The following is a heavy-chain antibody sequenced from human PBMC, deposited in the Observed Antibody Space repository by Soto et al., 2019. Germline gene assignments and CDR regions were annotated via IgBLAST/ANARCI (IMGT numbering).Heavy chain of an antibody. CDR1: GGTFSSYT. J-gene: IGHJ6*02. CDR2: VIPVLTTT. Sequence: QVRLMQSGAEVKKPGSSVKVSCMASGGTFSSYTVNWLRQAPGRGLEWMGRVIPVLTTTDYAQKFRGRVTITADKSANAVYMELTSLSFEDTAVYYCARRRYCGYDCYHKHYYGMDVWGQGTTVTVAS. D-gene: IGHD2-21*02. CDR3: ARRRYCGYDCYHKHYYGMDV. V-gene: IGHV1-69*08.